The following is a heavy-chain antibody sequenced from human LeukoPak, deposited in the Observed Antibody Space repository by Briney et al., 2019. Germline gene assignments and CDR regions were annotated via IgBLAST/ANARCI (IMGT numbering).Heavy chain of an antibody. Sequence: GGSLRLSCAASGFTFSDYYMSWIRQAPGKGLEWVSVIYSGGSTYYADSVKGRFTISRDNSKNTLYLQMNSLRAEDTAVYYCARDTGGCYPDWYFDLWGRGTLVTVSS. D-gene: IGHD1-26*01. CDR3: ARDTGGCYPDWYFDL. CDR2: IYSGGST. CDR1: GFTFSDYY. J-gene: IGHJ2*01. V-gene: IGHV3-53*01.